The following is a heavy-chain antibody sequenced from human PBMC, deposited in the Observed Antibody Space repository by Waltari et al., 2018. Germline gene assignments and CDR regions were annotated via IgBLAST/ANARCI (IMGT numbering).Heavy chain of an antibody. J-gene: IGHJ4*02. D-gene: IGHD7-27*01. CDR3: ARGSGVDY. Sequence: EVQLLESGGGLVQPGGSLRCSCAASGVPFSTYVMNWVRQAPGKGLEWVSSISDGGGIINYADSVKGRFTISRDNSKNTVYLQMKSLRAEDTAVYYCARGSGVDYWGQGTLVTISS. CDR2: ISDGGGII. CDR1: GVPFSTYV. V-gene: IGHV3-23*01.